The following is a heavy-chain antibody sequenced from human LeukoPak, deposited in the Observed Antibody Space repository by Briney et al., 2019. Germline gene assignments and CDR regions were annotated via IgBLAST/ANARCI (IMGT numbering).Heavy chain of an antibody. CDR1: GGSISSYY. CDR2: IYHSGST. CDR3: AREDQYYYYMDV. J-gene: IGHJ6*03. Sequence: PSETLSLTCTVSGGSISSYYWSWIRQPPGKGLEWIGSIYHSGSTYYNPSLKSRVTISVDTSNNQFSLKLSSVTAADTAVYYCAREDQYYYYMDVWGKGTTVTVSS. V-gene: IGHV4-59*12.